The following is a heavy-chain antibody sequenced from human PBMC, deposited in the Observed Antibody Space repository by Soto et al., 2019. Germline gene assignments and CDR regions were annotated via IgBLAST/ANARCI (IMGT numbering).Heavy chain of an antibody. CDR1: GYTFTSYG. Sequence: ASVKVSCKASGYTFTSYGISWVRQAPGQGLEWMGWISAYNGNTNYAQKLQGRVTMTTDTSTSTAYMELRSLRSDDTAVYYCARDVRSPSIVATSGRIWFDPWGQGTLVTVLL. D-gene: IGHD5-12*01. CDR2: ISAYNGNT. V-gene: IGHV1-18*01. CDR3: ARDVRSPSIVATSGRIWFDP. J-gene: IGHJ5*02.